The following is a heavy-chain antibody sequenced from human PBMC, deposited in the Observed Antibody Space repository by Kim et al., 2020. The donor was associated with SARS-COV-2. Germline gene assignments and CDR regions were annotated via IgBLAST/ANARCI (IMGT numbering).Heavy chain of an antibody. CDR3: SRAQLRNDRGLDY. CDR2: VWYDGDIK. V-gene: IGHV3-33*01. Sequence: GGSLRLSCVASGFSIKSYGMHWVRQVPGKGLEWVAVVWYDGDIKYYSDSVKGRFAISRDNSENTVYLQMDSLTVEDTALYYCSRAQLRNDRGLDYWGQGARVTVSS. D-gene: IGHD3-3*01. J-gene: IGHJ4*02. CDR1: GFSIKSYG.